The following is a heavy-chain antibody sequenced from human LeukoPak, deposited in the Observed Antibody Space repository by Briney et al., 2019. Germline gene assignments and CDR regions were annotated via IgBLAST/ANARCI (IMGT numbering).Heavy chain of an antibody. D-gene: IGHD6-13*01. CDR2: IRYDGNNK. J-gene: IGHJ6*03. CDR1: GFIFSSYG. Sequence: GGSLRLSCAASGFIFSSYGMHWVRQSPGKGLEWVAFIRYDGNNKYYADSVKGRFTISRDNSKNTLYVQMNSLRAEDTAAYYCAKDKGIAAAPLDYMDVWGKGTTVTVSS. CDR3: AKDKGIAAAPLDYMDV. V-gene: IGHV3-30*02.